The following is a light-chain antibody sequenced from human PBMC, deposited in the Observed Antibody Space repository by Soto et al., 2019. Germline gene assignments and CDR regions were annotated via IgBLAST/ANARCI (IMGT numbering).Light chain of an antibody. J-gene: IGKJ1*01. CDR1: QSVSNN. CDR3: QQYGSSGT. Sequence: EIVMTQSPAILSVSPGDRATLSCRAGQSVSNNLAWYQQKPGQTPRLVIYGASNRATGIPDRFSGSGSGTDFTLTISRLEPEDFAVYYCQQYGSSGTFGQGTKVDNK. CDR2: GAS. V-gene: IGKV3-20*01.